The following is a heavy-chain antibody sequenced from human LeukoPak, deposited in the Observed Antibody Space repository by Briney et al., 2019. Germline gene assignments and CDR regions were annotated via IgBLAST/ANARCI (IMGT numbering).Heavy chain of an antibody. CDR1: GFTFSTYT. J-gene: IGHJ4*02. Sequence: GGSLRLSCTASGFTFSTYTMSWVRQAPGEGLKWVSGILTNGGTYYADSVKGRFTISRDNSKNTLYLQMNSLRADDTAVYYCAKDRIHAAGLWDFDYWGQGTLVTVSS. CDR3: AKDRIHAAGLWDFDY. CDR2: ILTNGGT. D-gene: IGHD3-10*01. V-gene: IGHV3-23*01.